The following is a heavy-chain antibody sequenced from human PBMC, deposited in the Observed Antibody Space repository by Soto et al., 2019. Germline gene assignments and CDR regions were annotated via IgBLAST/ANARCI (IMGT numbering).Heavy chain of an antibody. CDR2: INHSGST. CDR1: GGSFSGYY. J-gene: IGHJ6*02. CDR3: ARGHQLWFGRRDYYYGMDV. V-gene: IGHV4-34*01. D-gene: IGHD3-10*01. Sequence: PSETLSLTCAVYGGSFSGYYWSWIRQPPGKGLEWIGEINHSGSTNYNPSLKSRVTISVDTSKNQFSLKLSSVTAAGTAVYYCARGHQLWFGRRDYYYGMDVSGQGTTVT.